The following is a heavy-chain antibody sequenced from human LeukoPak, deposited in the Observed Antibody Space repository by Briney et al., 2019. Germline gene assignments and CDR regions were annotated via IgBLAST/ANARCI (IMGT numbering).Heavy chain of an antibody. J-gene: IGHJ6*03. CDR2: IRYDGSNK. Sequence: GGSLRPSCAASGFTFSSYGMHWVRQAPGKGLEWVAFIRYDGSNKYYADSVKGRFTISRDNSKNSLYLQMNSLRAEDTAVYYCARDGSYSSSSGYYYYYMDVWGKGTTVTVSS. V-gene: IGHV3-30*02. D-gene: IGHD6-6*01. CDR1: GFTFSSYG. CDR3: ARDGSYSSSSGYYYYYMDV.